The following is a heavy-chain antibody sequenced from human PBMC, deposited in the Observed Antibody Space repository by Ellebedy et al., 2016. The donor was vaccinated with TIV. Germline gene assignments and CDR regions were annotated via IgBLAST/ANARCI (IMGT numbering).Heavy chain of an antibody. CDR2: IYYSGNS. Sequence: SETLSLXXTVSGGSISSHGFYWSWIRQHPGKGLEWLGYIYYSGNSLYNPSLKSRLTLSVDTSKSQFSLRLRSATAADTAVYYCAREDSYGTNAFDIWGRGTMVTVSS. V-gene: IGHV4-31*03. CDR1: GGSISSHGFY. D-gene: IGHD5-18*01. J-gene: IGHJ3*02. CDR3: AREDSYGTNAFDI.